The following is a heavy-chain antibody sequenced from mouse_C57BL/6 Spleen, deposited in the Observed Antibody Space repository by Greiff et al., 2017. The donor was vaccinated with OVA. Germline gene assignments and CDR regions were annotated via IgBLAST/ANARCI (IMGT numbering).Heavy chain of an antibody. CDR1: GYTFTSYW. D-gene: IGHD1-1*01. V-gene: IGHV1-53*01. Sequence: QVQLQQPGTELVKPGASVKLSCKASGYTFTSYWMHWVKQRPGQGLEWIGNINPSNGGTNYNEKFKSKATLTVDKSSSTADMQLSSLTSEDSAVYYCARYSSSYDYAMDYWGQGTSVTVSS. CDR3: ARYSSSYDYAMDY. CDR2: INPSNGGT. J-gene: IGHJ4*01.